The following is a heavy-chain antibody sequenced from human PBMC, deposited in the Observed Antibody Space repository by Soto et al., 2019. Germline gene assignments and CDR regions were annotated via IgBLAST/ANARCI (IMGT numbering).Heavy chain of an antibody. J-gene: IGHJ6*01. CDR3: ARTDRGFYGLEG. Sequence: EVQLVESGGGLVQPGGSLRLSCEASGFTFRNYDMHWVRQGTGKGLEWVSGISAAGDPDYADSVEGRFTISRENAQNSFFLQMNSLRGGDTAVYYWARTDRGFYGLEGWGQGTTVIVSS. CDR1: GFTFRNYD. CDR2: ISAAGDP. V-gene: IGHV3-13*05.